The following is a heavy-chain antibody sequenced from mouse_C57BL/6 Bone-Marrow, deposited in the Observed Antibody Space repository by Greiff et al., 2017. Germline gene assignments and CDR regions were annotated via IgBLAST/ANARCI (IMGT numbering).Heavy chain of an antibody. CDR3: ARGIYYYGSSVFAY. V-gene: IGHV1-64*01. J-gene: IGHJ3*01. Sequence: QVQLQQPGAELVKPGASVKLSCKASGYTFTSYWMHWVKQRPGQGLEWIGMIHPNSGSTNYNEKFKSKATLTVDKSSSTAYMQLSSLTSEDSAVYYWARGIYYYGSSVFAYGGQGTLVTVSA. D-gene: IGHD1-1*01. CDR2: IHPNSGST. CDR1: GYTFTSYW.